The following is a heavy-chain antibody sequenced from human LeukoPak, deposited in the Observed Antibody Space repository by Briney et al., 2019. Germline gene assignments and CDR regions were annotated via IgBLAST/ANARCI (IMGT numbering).Heavy chain of an antibody. CDR1: GFTFTSSA. D-gene: IGHD3-10*01. CDR3: AAGIEYYYGSGSYYFDY. Sequence: SVKVSCKASGFTFTSSAMQWVRQARGQRLEWIGWIVVGSGNTNYAQKFQERVTITRDMSTSTAYMELSSLRSEDTAVYYCAAGIEYYYGSGSYYFDYWGQGTLVTVSS. V-gene: IGHV1-58*02. J-gene: IGHJ4*02. CDR2: IVVGSGNT.